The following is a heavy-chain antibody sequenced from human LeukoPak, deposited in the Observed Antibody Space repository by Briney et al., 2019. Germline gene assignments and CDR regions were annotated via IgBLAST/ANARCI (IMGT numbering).Heavy chain of an antibody. CDR1: GFIFSYYW. CDR2: IKQDGSEK. Sequence: GSLRLSCAASGFIFSYYWMTWVRQAPGKGLEWVANIKQDGSEKYYVDSVKGRFTISRDNAKNSMSLQMNSLRADDTAVYYCARGMKLELPASSGFCYGMDVWGRGTTVTVSS. J-gene: IGHJ6*02. V-gene: IGHV3-7*01. CDR3: ARGMKLELPASSGFCYGMDV. D-gene: IGHD1-7*01.